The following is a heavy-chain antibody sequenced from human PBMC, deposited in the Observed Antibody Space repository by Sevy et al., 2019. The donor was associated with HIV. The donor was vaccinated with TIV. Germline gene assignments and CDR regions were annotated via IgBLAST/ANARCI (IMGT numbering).Heavy chain of an antibody. Sequence: GGSLRLSCAGSGFTFRSYGIHWVRQSPGKGLEWVAFISFDGRNTYSADSVKGRFTVSRDNSNNAVYLQMNNLRTEDTAMYYCAKEILGDNSPWFFFDYWGQGTQVTVSS. J-gene: IGHJ4*02. CDR1: GFTFRSYG. CDR2: ISFDGRNT. CDR3: AKEILGDNSPWFFFDY. V-gene: IGHV3-30*18. D-gene: IGHD4-4*01.